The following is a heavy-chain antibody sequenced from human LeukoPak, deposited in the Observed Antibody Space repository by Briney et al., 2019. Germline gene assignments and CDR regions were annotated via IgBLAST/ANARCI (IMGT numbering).Heavy chain of an antibody. J-gene: IGHJ4*02. V-gene: IGHV3-23*01. CDR3: GKGEPDYGDLREYFDY. CDR1: GFTFSSYA. CDR2: ISGSGGST. Sequence: PGGSLTLSCAASGFTFSSYAMSWVRQAPGKGLEWVSAISGSGGSTYYADSVKGRFTISSDDSKNTLYLQMNSLRAEDTAVYYCGKGEPDYGDLREYFDYWGQGTLVTVSS. D-gene: IGHD4-17*01.